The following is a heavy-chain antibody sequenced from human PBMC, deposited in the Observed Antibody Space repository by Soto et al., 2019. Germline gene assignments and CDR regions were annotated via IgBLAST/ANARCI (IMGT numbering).Heavy chain of an antibody. CDR1: GFTFSSYA. V-gene: IGHV3-23*01. D-gene: IGHD3-22*01. CDR3: AKDQPETYYYDSSGYPPGY. CDR2: ISGSGGST. J-gene: IGHJ4*02. Sequence: GGSLRLSCAASGFTFSSYAMIWVGQAPGKGLEWVSAISGSGGSTYYADSVKGRFTISRDNSKNTLYLQMNSLRAEDTAVYYCAKDQPETYYYDSSGYPPGYWGQGTLVTVSS.